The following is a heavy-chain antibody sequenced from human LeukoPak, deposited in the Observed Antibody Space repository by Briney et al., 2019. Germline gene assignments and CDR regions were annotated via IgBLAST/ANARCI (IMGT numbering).Heavy chain of an antibody. V-gene: IGHV3-21*01. Sequence: PGGSLRLSCAASGFTFSSYTMTWVRQAPGKGLEWVSSINGLSSYIDYADSVKGRFTISRDNAKNTLYLRMNSLRADDTAVYYCTRSPSLGGSYWGFDYWGQGTLLTVSS. D-gene: IGHD1-26*01. CDR3: TRSPSLGGSYWGFDY. CDR2: INGLSSYI. CDR1: GFTFSSYT. J-gene: IGHJ4*02.